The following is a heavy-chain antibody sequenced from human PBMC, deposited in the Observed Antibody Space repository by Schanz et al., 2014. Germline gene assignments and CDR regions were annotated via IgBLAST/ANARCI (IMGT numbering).Heavy chain of an antibody. V-gene: IGHV3-11*01. CDR3: ASARTRYCSSTSCVPGAFDF. Sequence: QVQLVESGGGLVKPGGSLRLSCAASGFTFSDYYMSWIRQAPGKGLEWVSSIISTGGTIYYVDSVRGRFTISRDNAKNSLYLQMNSLRVDDTAVYYCASARTRYCSSTSCVPGAFDFWGQGTLVTVSS. J-gene: IGHJ3*01. D-gene: IGHD2-2*01. CDR2: IISTGGTI. CDR1: GFTFSDYY.